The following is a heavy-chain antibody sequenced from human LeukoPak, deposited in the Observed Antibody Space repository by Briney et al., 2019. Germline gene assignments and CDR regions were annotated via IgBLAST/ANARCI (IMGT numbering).Heavy chain of an antibody. D-gene: IGHD3-10*01. Sequence: GGSLRLSCAASGFTFSSYAMSWVRQAPGKGLEWVSAMSGSGGSTYYADSVKGRFTISRDNSKNTLYLQMNSLRAEDTAVYYCAKDWVTMVRGVIDFDYWGQGTLVTVSS. J-gene: IGHJ4*02. V-gene: IGHV3-23*01. CDR1: GFTFSSYA. CDR3: AKDWVTMVRGVIDFDY. CDR2: MSGSGGST.